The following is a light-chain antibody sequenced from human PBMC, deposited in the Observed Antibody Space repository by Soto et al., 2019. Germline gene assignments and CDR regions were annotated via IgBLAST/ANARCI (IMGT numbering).Light chain of an antibody. J-gene: IGKJ1*01. Sequence: EIVLTQSPGTLSLSPGERATLSCRASQSVSSSYLAWYQQKPGQAPRLLIYGASSRATGIPDRFSGSGSGKDFTLTISRLELEDFAGYYCQQYGSSPLWTFGQGTKVEIK. CDR1: QSVSSSY. CDR2: GAS. CDR3: QQYGSSPLWT. V-gene: IGKV3-20*01.